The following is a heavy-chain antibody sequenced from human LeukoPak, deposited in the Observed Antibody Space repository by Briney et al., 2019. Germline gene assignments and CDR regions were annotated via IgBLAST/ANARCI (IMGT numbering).Heavy chain of an antibody. CDR2: ISTQSGAT. CDR1: GYTLTSYG. D-gene: IGHD4-17*01. Sequence: AASVKVSCEASGYTLTSYGINWMRQAPGQGLEWMGWISTQSGATNYAQKVQGRLTLTTDRSTNTAYMELRSLRSDDTAVYYCARGAYGDKWGQGTMVTVSS. J-gene: IGHJ4*02. CDR3: ARGAYGDK. V-gene: IGHV1-18*01.